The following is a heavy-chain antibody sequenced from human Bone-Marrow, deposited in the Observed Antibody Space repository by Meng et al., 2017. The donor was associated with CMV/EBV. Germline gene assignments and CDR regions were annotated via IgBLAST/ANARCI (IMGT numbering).Heavy chain of an antibody. Sequence: FINYWIAWVRQRPGKGLEWMGITYPGDSETRYSPSFQGHVTISADKSISTAYLQWSSLKASDTAMYYCARVPGYCSSASCYKGPLDYWGQGTLVTVSS. CDR2: TYPGDSET. D-gene: IGHD2-2*02. J-gene: IGHJ4*02. CDR1: FINYW. CDR3: ARVPGYCSSASCYKGPLDY. V-gene: IGHV5-51*01.